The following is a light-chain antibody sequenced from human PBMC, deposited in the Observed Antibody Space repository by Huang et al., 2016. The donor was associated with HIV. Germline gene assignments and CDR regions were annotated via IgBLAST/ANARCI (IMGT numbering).Light chain of an antibody. Sequence: EIVLTQSPATLSLSPGERATLSCRASQSVSSYLAWYQQKPGQAPRLLIYDASNRATGNPARLRGSGSATDFSLTNSSLEPEDFAVYYCQQRSNWPPYTFGRGTKLEIK. CDR3: QQRSNWPPYT. V-gene: IGKV3-11*01. CDR1: QSVSSY. J-gene: IGKJ2*01. CDR2: DAS.